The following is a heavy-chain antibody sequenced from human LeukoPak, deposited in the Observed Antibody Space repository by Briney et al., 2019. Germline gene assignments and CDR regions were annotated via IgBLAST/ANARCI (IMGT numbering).Heavy chain of an antibody. V-gene: IGHV1-58*02. CDR3: AADLRNYYGSGSYSY. J-gene: IGHJ4*02. CDR2: IVVGSGNT. Sequence: ASVKVSCKASGFTFTSSAMQWVRQARGQRLEWIGWIVVGSGNTNYAQKFQERVTITRDMSTSTAYMELSSLRSEDTAVYYCAADLRNYYGSGSYSYWGQGTLVTVSS. D-gene: IGHD3-10*01. CDR1: GFTFTSSA.